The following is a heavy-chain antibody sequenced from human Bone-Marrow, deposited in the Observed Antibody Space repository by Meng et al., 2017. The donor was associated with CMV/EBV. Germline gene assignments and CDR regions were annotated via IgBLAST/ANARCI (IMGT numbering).Heavy chain of an antibody. CDR3: ARGGYGSSWPSRGYYYGMDV. CDR1: GGTFSSYA. CDR2: IIPIFGTA. D-gene: IGHD6-13*01. J-gene: IGHJ6*04. V-gene: IGHV1-69*05. Sequence: SVKVSCKASGGTFSSYAISWVRQAPGQGLEWMGGIIPIFGTANYAQQFQGRVTITTDESTSTAFMELSSLRSEDTAVYYCARGGYGSSWPSRGYYYGMDVWGKGTTVNRLL.